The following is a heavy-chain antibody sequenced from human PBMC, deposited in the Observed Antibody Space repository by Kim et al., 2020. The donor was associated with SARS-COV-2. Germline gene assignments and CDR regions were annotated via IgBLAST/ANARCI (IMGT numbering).Heavy chain of an antibody. CDR3: ARRTRRYNYGYFDY. J-gene: IGHJ4*02. D-gene: IGHD5-18*01. CDR1: GGSISSSSYY. Sequence: SETLSLTCTVSGGSISSSSYYWGWIRQPPGKGLKWIGSIYYSGGSNYNPSLKSRVTISVDTSKNQVSLKLSSVTATDTAVYYCARRTRRYNYGYFDYWGQGTLVTVSS. V-gene: IGHV4-39*01. CDR2: IYYSGGS.